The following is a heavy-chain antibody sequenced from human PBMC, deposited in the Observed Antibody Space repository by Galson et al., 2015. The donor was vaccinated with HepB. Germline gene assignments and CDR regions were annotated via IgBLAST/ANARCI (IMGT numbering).Heavy chain of an antibody. D-gene: IGHD6-6*01. J-gene: IGHJ5*02. CDR1: DFVFSSFG. V-gene: IGHV3-30*03. CDR2: ISYDGTNK. Sequence: SLRLSCAASDFVFSSFGMHWVRQAPGKGLDWVAIISYDGTNKYYADSVKGRFTISRDNSKNTLFLQMNSLRAEDTAVYYCARDGLAARPGYYNWFDPWGRGTLVTVSS. CDR3: ARDGLAARPGYYNWFDP.